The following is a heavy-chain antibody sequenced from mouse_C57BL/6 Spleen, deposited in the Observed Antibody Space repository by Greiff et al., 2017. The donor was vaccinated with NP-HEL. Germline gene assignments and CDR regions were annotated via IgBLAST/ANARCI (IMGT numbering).Heavy chain of an antibody. Sequence: VQLQQSGAELVKPGASVKLSCTASGFNIKDYYMHWVKQRTEQGLEWIGRIDPEDGETEYAPKFQGKATITADTSSNTAYLQLSSLTSEDTAVYYCASESNYVRDYWGQGTTLTVSS. CDR1: GFNIKDYY. V-gene: IGHV14-2*01. D-gene: IGHD2-5*01. CDR3: ASESNYVRDY. J-gene: IGHJ2*01. CDR2: IDPEDGET.